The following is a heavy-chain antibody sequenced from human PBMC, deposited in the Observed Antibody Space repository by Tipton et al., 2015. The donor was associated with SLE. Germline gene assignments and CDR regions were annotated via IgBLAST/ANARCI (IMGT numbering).Heavy chain of an antibody. J-gene: IGHJ4*02. D-gene: IGHD3-22*01. CDR3: AKETFPRIVVVIGYFDY. CDR1: GFTFSSYE. CDR2: ISSSGSTI. Sequence: SLRLSCAASGFTFSSYEMNWVRQAPGKGLEWVSYISSSGSTIYYADSVKGRFTISRDNAKNTLYLQMNSLRAEDTAVYYCAKETFPRIVVVIGYFDYGGQGTRAPVSS. V-gene: IGHV3-48*03.